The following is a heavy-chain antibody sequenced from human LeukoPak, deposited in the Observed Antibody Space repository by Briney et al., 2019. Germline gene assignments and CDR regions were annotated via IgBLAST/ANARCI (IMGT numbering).Heavy chain of an antibody. CDR1: GFTFSNYN. D-gene: IGHD3-22*01. J-gene: IGHJ5*02. V-gene: IGHV3-21*01. CDR3: ARDLGQYYDTSDNWFDP. CDR2: ISSSSSYI. Sequence: TGGSLRLSCVASGFTFSNYNMNWVRQAPGKGLEWVSSISSSSSYIYYADSVKGRFTISRDNAKNSLYLQMNSLRAEDTAVYYCARDLGQYYDTSDNWFDPWGQGTLVTVSS.